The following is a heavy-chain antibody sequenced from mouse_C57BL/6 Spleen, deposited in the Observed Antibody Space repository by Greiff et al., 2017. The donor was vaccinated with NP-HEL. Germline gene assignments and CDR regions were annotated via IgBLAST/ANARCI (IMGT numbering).Heavy chain of an antibody. D-gene: IGHD6-2*01. CDR1: GFSLTSYG. CDR2: IWSDGST. V-gene: IGHV2-6*03. J-gene: IGHJ4*01. Sequence: QVQLKQSGPGLVAPSQSLSITCTVSGFSLTSYGVHWVRQPPGKGLEWLVVIWSDGSTTYNSALKSRLSISKDNAKSQVFLKMNRLQTEETDVYYCDRGLSLYAMDYWGQGTSVTVSS. CDR3: DRGLSLYAMDY.